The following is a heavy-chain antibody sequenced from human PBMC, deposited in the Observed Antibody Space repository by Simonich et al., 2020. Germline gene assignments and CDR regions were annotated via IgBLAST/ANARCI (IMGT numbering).Heavy chain of an antibody. Sequence: QVQLVQSGAEVKKPGASVKVSCKASGYTFTGYYMHWVRQAPGQGREWMGGIKPNRSGTNYEQKFQGRVTMTRDTSISTAYMELSRLRSDDTAVYYCARWPSIPASYGSGSYFDYWGQGTLVTVSS. V-gene: IGHV1-2*02. CDR2: IKPNRSGT. CDR3: ARWPSIPASYGSGSYFDY. J-gene: IGHJ4*02. CDR1: GYTFTGYY. D-gene: IGHD3-10*01.